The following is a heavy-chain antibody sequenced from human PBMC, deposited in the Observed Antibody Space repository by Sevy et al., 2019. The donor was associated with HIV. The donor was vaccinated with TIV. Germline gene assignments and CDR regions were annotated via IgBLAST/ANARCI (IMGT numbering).Heavy chain of an antibody. V-gene: IGHV4-31*03. CDR2: ISYSGRT. J-gene: IGHJ3*02. D-gene: IGHD1-26*01. CDR1: GGSISSLNYY. Sequence: SETLSLTCTVSGGSISSLNYYWSWIRQHPGKGLEWIGYISYSGRTIDNPSLKSRITISVDTSKNQFSLRLSSVTAADTAVYYCARANAYLTSDAFDIWGQGTMVTVSS. CDR3: ARANAYLTSDAFDI.